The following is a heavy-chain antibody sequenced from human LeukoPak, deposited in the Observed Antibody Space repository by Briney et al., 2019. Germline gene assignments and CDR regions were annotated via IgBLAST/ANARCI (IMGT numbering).Heavy chain of an antibody. CDR3: AREEVSSSATFEY. J-gene: IGHJ4*02. CDR1: GFSFSNYY. Sequence: PGGSLRLSCAASGFSFSNYYMSWIRQAPGKGLEWVSYISGSSGYTNYADSVKGRFTISRDNAKNSLYIQMNSLRAEDTAVYYCAREEVSSSATFEYWGQGTLVTVSS. CDR2: ISGSSGYT. D-gene: IGHD3-22*01. V-gene: IGHV3-11*05.